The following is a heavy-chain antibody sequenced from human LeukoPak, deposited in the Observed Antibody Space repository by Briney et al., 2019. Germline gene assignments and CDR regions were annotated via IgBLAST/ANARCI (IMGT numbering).Heavy chain of an antibody. Sequence: GGSLRLSCAASGFTFSNAWMSWVRQAPGKGLEWVGRIKRKTDGGTTDYAAPVKGRFTISRDDSKSTLYLQMNSLRAEDTAVYYCAKGRGVPYVVVTAILDPWGQGTLVTVSS. CDR1: GFTFSNAW. J-gene: IGHJ5*02. CDR3: AKGRGVPYVVVTAILDP. V-gene: IGHV3-15*01. D-gene: IGHD2-21*02. CDR2: IKRKTDGGTT.